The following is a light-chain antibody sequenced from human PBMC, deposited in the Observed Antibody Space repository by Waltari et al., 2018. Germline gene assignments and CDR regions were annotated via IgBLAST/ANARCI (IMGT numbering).Light chain of an antibody. J-gene: IGKJ1*01. Sequence: DIVMTQSPDSLAVSLGERATINCKSSQRVLYSSYNKNYLSYYQQKAGQPPKLLIYWASTRESGVPDRFSGSGSGTDFTLTISSLQAEDVAVYYCMQSTHWPWTFGQGTKVEIK. V-gene: IGKV4-1*01. CDR1: QRVLYSSYNKNY. CDR2: WAS. CDR3: MQSTHWPWT.